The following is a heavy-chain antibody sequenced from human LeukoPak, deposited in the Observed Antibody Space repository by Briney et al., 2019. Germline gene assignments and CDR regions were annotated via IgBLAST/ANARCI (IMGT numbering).Heavy chain of an antibody. V-gene: IGHV3-7*01. CDR1: RFTFSHYW. J-gene: IGHJ6*03. CDR2: IRQDGNER. CDR3: ARDSRIQLFSRKNYYYYMDV. D-gene: IGHD5-18*01. Sequence: GGSLRLSCAASRFTFSHYWMSWVRQAPGKGLEWVANIRQDGNERYYVDSLKGRFTISRDNAKNSLYLQMNNLRAEDTAVYYCARDSRIQLFSRKNYYYYMDVWGKGTTVTVSS.